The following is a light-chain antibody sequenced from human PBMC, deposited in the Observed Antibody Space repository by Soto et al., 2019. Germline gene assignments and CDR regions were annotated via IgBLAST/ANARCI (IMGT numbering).Light chain of an antibody. Sequence: QSALTQPASVSGSPGQSITISCTGASNGVGSYNLVSWYQQHPGKAPKLMIYEVSKRPSGVSNRFSGSKSGNTASLTVSGLQAEDEADYYCCSYAGSSRVFGGGTKLTVL. CDR1: SNGVGSYNL. CDR3: CSYAGSSRV. V-gene: IGLV2-23*02. J-gene: IGLJ3*02. CDR2: EVS.